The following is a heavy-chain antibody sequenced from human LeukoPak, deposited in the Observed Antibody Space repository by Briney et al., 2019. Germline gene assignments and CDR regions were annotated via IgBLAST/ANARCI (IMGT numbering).Heavy chain of an antibody. CDR2: IDWNGAST. V-gene: IGHV3-20*04. J-gene: IGHJ4*02. CDR3: ARGSTMVSDY. D-gene: IGHD3-10*01. CDR1: GFTFDDYG. Sequence: PGGSLRLSCAAFGFTFDDYGMSWVRQVAGQGLEWVSGIDWNGASTGYADSVKGRFTISRDNAKKSLYLQMNSLRAEDTALYYCARGSTMVSDYWGQGTLVTVSS.